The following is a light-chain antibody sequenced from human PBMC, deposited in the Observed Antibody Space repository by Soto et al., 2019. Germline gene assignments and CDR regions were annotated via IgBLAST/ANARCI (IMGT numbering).Light chain of an antibody. J-gene: IGKJ2*01. CDR1: QRVSSH. CDR3: QQYQTWPFP. Sequence: EIVMTQSPATLSVSPGEGATLSCRANQRVSSHLAWYQHKPGQAPRLLIHAASTRAPGIPARFSGRGSGTEFTLSISSLQSEEFAVYYCQQYQTWPFPFGQGTKLEIK. CDR2: AAS. V-gene: IGKV3-15*01.